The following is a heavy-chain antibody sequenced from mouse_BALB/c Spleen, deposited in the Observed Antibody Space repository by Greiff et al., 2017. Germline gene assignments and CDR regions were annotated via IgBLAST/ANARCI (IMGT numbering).Heavy chain of an antibody. Sequence: EVKLVESGGGLVQPGGSLRLSCATSGFTFTDYYMSWVRQPPGKALEWLGFIRNKTNGYTTEYSASVKGRFTISRDNSQSILYLQMNTLRAEDSATYYCARATLGTTNYYAMDYWGQGTSVTVSS. CDR2: IRNKTNGYTT. J-gene: IGHJ4*01. CDR3: ARATLGTTNYYAMDY. D-gene: IGHD2-14*01. CDR1: GFTFTDYY. V-gene: IGHV7-3*02.